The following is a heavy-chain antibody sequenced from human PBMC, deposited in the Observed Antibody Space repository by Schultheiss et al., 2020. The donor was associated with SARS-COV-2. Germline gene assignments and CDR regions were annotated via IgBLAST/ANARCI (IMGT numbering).Heavy chain of an antibody. CDR3: ATDRDWAFDY. J-gene: IGHJ4*02. Sequence: GGSLRLSCAASGFAFNDYTMHWVRQAPGKGLEWVAVISFHGSDEYYADSVKGRFTISRDISKNTLYLQMNSLRVEDTAIYYCATDRDWAFDYWGQGTLVTVSS. CDR1: GFAFNDYT. V-gene: IGHV3-30-3*01. D-gene: IGHD3-9*01. CDR2: ISFHGSDE.